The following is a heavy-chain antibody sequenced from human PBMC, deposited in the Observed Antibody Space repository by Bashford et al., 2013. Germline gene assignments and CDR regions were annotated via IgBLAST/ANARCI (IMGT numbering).Heavy chain of an antibody. D-gene: IGHD3-16*01. V-gene: IGHV4-39*01. CDR1: GGSISSSSYY. Sequence: SETLSLTCTVSGGSISSSSYYWGWIRQPPGKGRGVELGGIYYSGSTYYNPSLKSRVTISVDTSKNQFSLKLSSVTAADTAVYYCARLIRYNWFDPWGRGNPGHRLL. CDR3: ARLIRYNWFDP. J-gene: IGHJ5*02. CDR2: IYYSGST.